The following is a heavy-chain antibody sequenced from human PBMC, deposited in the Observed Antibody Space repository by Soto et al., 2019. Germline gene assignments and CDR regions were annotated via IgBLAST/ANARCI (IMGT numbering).Heavy chain of an antibody. D-gene: IGHD5-12*01. CDR3: ARGLRWLQPNGYCDY. J-gene: IGHJ4*02. Sequence: ASVKVSCKASGYTFTSYYIHWVRQAPGQGLEWMGIINPSGGTTAYTQRFRGRVTVTRDTSTSTVYMELSSLRSEDTAVYYCARGLRWLQPNGYCDYWGQGTLVTVS. V-gene: IGHV1-46*01. CDR2: INPSGGTT. CDR1: GYTFTSYY.